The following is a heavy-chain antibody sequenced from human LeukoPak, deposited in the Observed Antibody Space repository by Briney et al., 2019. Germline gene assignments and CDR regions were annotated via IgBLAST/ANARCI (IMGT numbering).Heavy chain of an antibody. J-gene: IGHJ4*02. CDR3: ARGTMTTVTTGQFDY. CDR1: GGSISSGGYS. CDR2: IYQSGST. V-gene: IGHV4-30-2*01. D-gene: IGHD4-17*01. Sequence: SQTLSLTCGVSGGSISSGGYSWSWFRLPPGKGLEWIGYIYQSGSTYYNPSLESRVTISIDRSKNQFSLKLRSVTAADTAVYYCARGTMTTVTTGQFDYWGQGTLVTVSS.